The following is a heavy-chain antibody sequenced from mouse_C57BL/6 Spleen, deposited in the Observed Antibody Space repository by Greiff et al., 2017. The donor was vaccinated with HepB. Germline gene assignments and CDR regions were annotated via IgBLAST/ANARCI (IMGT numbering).Heavy chain of an antibody. CDR2: IWSDGST. CDR3: ARQRYYYGSRYAMDY. D-gene: IGHD1-1*01. CDR1: GFSLTSYG. Sequence: QVHVKQSGPGLVAPSQSLSITCTVSGFSLTSYGVHWVRQPPGKGLEWLVVIWSDGSTTYNSALKSRLSISKDNSKSQVFLKMNSLQTDDTAMYYCARQRYYYGSRYAMDYWGQGTSVTVSS. J-gene: IGHJ4*01. V-gene: IGHV2-6-1*01.